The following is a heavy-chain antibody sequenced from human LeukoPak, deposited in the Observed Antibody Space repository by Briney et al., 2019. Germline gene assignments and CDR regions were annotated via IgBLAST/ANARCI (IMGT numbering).Heavy chain of an antibody. CDR2: IYWNDDK. CDR3: AHGPVSVYDFWSGHPRGYYYYMDV. V-gene: IGHV2-5*01. D-gene: IGHD3-3*01. Sequence: SGPTLVKPTQTLTLTCTFSGFSLSTSGVGVGWIRQPPGKALEWPALIYWNDDKRYSPSPRSRLTSTKNTAKKQVDLTVTNMDPVDTATYYCAHGPVSVYDFWSGHPRGYYYYMDVWGKGTTVTVSS. J-gene: IGHJ6*03. CDR1: GFSLSTSGVG.